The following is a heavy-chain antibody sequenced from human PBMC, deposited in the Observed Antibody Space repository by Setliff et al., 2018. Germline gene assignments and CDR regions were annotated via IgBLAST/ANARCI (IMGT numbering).Heavy chain of an antibody. Sequence: GGSLRLSCAASGFTVSANDMSWVRQAPGKGLEWISLLYDDGSEFYSDSVKGRFTISRDNGKNTVYLQMNSLRAEDTAVYYCASHEPWLWNAFDIWGQGTMVTVS. V-gene: IGHV3-53*01. J-gene: IGHJ3*02. D-gene: IGHD6-19*01. CDR3: ASHEPWLWNAFDI. CDR1: GFTVSAND. CDR2: LYDDGSE.